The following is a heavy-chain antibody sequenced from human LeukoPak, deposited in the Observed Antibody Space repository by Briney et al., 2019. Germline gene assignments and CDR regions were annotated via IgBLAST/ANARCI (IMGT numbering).Heavy chain of an antibody. CDR1: GYSFTSYW. D-gene: IGHD6-13*01. CDR2: IYPGDSDT. CDR3: ARLAAADPYYYYYMDV. J-gene: IGHJ6*03. Sequence: GESLKISCKGSGYSFTSYWIGWVRQMPGKGLEWMGIIYPGDSDTRYSPSFQGQVTISADKSISTAYLQWSSLKASDTAMYYCARLAAADPYYYYYMDVWGKGTTVTVSS. V-gene: IGHV5-51*01.